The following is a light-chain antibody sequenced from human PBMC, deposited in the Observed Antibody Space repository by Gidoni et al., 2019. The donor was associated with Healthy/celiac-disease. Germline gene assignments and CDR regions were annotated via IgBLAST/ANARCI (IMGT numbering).Light chain of an antibody. CDR3: QQYGSSPMCS. CDR2: GAS. Sequence: IVLTQSPGTLSLSPGERATLSCRASQSVSSSYLAWYQQKPGQDPRLLIYGASSRATGIPDRFSGSGSGTDFTLTISRLEPEDFAVYYCQQYGSSPMCSFGQGTKLEIK. CDR1: QSVSSSY. J-gene: IGKJ2*04. V-gene: IGKV3-20*01.